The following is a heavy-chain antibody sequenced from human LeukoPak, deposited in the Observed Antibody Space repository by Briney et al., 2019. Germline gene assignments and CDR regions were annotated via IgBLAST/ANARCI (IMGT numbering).Heavy chain of an antibody. V-gene: IGHV4-34*01. D-gene: IGHD3-22*01. J-gene: IGHJ4*02. CDR3: ARVRYDSSGFDY. Sequence: PSETLSLTCAVYGGSFSGYYWSWIRQPPGKGLEWIGEINHSGSTNYNPSLKSRVTISVDTSKNQFSLKLSSVTAEDTAVYYCARVRYDSSGFDYWGQGTLVTVSS. CDR1: GGSFSGYY. CDR2: INHSGST.